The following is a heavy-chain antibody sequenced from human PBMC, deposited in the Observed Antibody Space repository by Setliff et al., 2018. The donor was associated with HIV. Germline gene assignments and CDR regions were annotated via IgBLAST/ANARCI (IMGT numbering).Heavy chain of an antibody. CDR2: IYYTGNT. CDR3: ARDGSIVLVPAIMRGDGFDF. V-gene: IGHV4-39*07. Sequence: NPSETLSLTCTVSGGSVGSSSYYWAWIRQPPGKGLEWIGSIYYTGNTKYNPSLESRVTFSIDTSENQFSLRLASVTAADTAIYYCARDGSIVLVPAIMRGDGFDFWGQGRMVTVS. CDR1: GGSVGSSSYY. D-gene: IGHD2-2*01. J-gene: IGHJ3*01.